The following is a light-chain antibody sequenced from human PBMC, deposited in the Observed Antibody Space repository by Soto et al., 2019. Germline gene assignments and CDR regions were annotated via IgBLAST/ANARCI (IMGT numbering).Light chain of an antibody. CDR1: QSISSW. Sequence: DIQMTQSPSTLSASVGERVTITCRASQSISSWLAWYQQKPGKAPKLLIYAASTLQSGVPSRFSGSGSGTEFTLTISSLQPEDFATYYCQQLNSYPRSITFGQGTRLEIK. J-gene: IGKJ5*01. V-gene: IGKV1-5*01. CDR3: QQLNSYPRSIT. CDR2: AAS.